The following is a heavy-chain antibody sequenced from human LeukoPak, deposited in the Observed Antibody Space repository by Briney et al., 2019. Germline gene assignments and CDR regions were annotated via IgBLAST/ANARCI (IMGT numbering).Heavy chain of an antibody. Sequence: SVKVSCKASGGTFSSYAISWVRQAPGQGLEWMGGIIPIFGTANYAQKFQGRVTITADESTSTAYMELSSLRSEDTAVYYCAINPNRVTTVTTYYYYYMDVWGKGTTVTVSS. V-gene: IGHV1-69*13. CDR1: GGTFSSYA. CDR3: AINPNRVTTVTTYYYYYMDV. D-gene: IGHD4-17*01. CDR2: IIPIFGTA. J-gene: IGHJ6*03.